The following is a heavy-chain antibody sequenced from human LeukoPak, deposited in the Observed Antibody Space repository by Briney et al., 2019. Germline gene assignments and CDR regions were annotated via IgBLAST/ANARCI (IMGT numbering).Heavy chain of an antibody. V-gene: IGHV3-7*04. CDR1: GFTFSSNW. CDR2: INEDGSEK. D-gene: IGHD3-22*01. CDR3: ARAKFDSSGYYYRGFDI. J-gene: IGHJ3*02. Sequence: TGGSLRLSCAASGFTFSSNWMTWVRQAPGKGLEWVANINEDGSEKYYVDSVKGRFTISRDNAKNSLYLQMNSLRAEDTAVYYCARAKFDSSGYYYRGFDIWGQGTMVTVSS.